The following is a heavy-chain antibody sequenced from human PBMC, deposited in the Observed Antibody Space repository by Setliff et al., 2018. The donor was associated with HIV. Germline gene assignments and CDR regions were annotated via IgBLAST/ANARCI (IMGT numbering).Heavy chain of an antibody. J-gene: IGHJ4*02. CDR1: SGSINSSTYY. Sequence: PSETLSLTCTVSSGSINSSTYYWGWIRQPPGKGLEWIGSIYYSGSTYYNPSLKSRVTISVDTSKNQFSLNLSSVTAADTAVYYCARLKSGSLGGYVDYWGQGTLVTVSS. D-gene: IGHD3-10*01. CDR3: ARLKSGSLGGYVDY. CDR2: IYYSGST. V-gene: IGHV4-39*07.